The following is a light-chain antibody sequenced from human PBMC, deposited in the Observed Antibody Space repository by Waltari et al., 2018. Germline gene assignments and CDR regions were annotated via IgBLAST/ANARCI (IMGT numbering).Light chain of an antibody. CDR1: QSVGNY. CDR2: AAS. J-gene: IGKJ4*01. V-gene: IGKV1-39*01. Sequence: IQMTQSPSSLSAPEGDRVTITCRASQSVGNYLNWYQQRPGQAPKVLIYAASTLQSGVPSRFSGSGSGTDFTLTINSLQPEDLSIYYCQQTYSAPLSFGGGTKVEMK. CDR3: QQTYSAPLS.